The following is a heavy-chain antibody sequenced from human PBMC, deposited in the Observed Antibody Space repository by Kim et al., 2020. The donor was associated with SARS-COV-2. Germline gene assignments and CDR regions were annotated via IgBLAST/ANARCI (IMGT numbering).Heavy chain of an antibody. J-gene: IGHJ4*02. CDR1: GGSISSSSYY. V-gene: IGHV4-39*01. CDR2: IYYSGST. CDR3: ARGSDDPIWFGQYYFDY. Sequence: SETLSLTCTVSGGSISSSSYYWGWIRQPPGKGLEWIGSIYYSGSTYYNPSLKSRVTISVDTSKNQFSLKLSSVTAADTAVYYCARGSDDPIWFGQYYFDYWGQGTLVTVSS. D-gene: IGHD3-10*01.